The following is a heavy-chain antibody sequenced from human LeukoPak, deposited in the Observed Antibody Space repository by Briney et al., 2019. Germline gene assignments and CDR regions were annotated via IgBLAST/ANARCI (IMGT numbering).Heavy chain of an antibody. CDR2: ISTDGTDT. CDR3: ARERSLLTYYSDSSGYPIDY. J-gene: IGHJ4*02. Sequence: PGGSLRLSCAVSGLTFSNYWMHWVRQAPGKGLVWVSRISTDGTDTSYADSVKRRFTISRDNAKNTLYLQMTSLRGEDTAVYYCARERSLLTYYSDSSGYPIDYWGQGTLVTVSS. CDR1: GLTFSNYW. V-gene: IGHV3-74*01. D-gene: IGHD3-22*01.